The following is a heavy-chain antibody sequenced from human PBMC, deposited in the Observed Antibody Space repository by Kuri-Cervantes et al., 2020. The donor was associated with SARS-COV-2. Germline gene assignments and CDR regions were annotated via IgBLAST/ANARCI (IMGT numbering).Heavy chain of an antibody. Sequence: SETLSLTCSVSGDSISPYYWTWIRQPPGKGLEWIGHIYYSGSVNYNPSLMSRLTISVDKSKNQVSLKLTSVTAADTAVYYCARSAVAFYGMDVWGQGTTVTVSS. CDR3: ARSAVAFYGMDV. V-gene: IGHV4-59*13. CDR2: IYYSGSV. J-gene: IGHJ6*02. D-gene: IGHD6-19*01. CDR1: GDSISPYY.